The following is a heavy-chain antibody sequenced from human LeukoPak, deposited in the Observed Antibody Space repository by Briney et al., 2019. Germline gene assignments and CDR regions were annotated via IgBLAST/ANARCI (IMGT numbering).Heavy chain of an antibody. CDR3: AREGYYDSSGYYSALYGMDV. D-gene: IGHD3-22*01. CDR2: ISAYNGNT. V-gene: IGHV1-18*01. J-gene: IGHJ6*02. Sequence: ASVNVSCKASGYTFTSYGISWVRQAPGQGLEWMGRISAYNGNTNYAQKLQGRVTMTTDTSTSTAYMELRSLRSDDTAVYYCAREGYYDSSGYYSALYGMDVWGQGTTVTVSS. CDR1: GYTFTSYG.